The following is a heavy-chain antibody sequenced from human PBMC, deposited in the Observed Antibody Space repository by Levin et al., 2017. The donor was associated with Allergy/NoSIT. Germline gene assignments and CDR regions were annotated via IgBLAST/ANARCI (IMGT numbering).Heavy chain of an antibody. CDR2: ITGDGEDT. CDR1: GFTFGNRA. D-gene: IGHD3-3*01. CDR3: AKGNTIFGVGRLDY. V-gene: IGHV3-23*01. Sequence: GGSLRLSCAASGFTFGNRAMTWVRQAAGKGLEWVSGITGDGEDTHYADSVKGRFTISRDNSKNTLYLLMNSLRAEDTAIYFCAKGNTIFGVGRLDYWGQGTLVTVSS. J-gene: IGHJ4*02.